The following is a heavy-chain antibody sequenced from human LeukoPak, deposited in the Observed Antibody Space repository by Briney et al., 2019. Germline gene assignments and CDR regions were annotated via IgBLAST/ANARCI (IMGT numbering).Heavy chain of an antibody. CDR1: GFTFIDYD. V-gene: IGHV3-13*01. CDR3: ARGGIQVSGIDEFDY. D-gene: IGHD6-19*01. J-gene: IGHJ4*02. CDR2: IGIRGDT. Sequence: GGSLRLSCAASGFTFIDYDMHWVRQVTGKGLEWVSAIGIRGDTHYSGSVKGRFTISRENAESSLYLQMNSLRAEDTAVYYCARGGIQVSGIDEFDYWGQGTLVTVSS.